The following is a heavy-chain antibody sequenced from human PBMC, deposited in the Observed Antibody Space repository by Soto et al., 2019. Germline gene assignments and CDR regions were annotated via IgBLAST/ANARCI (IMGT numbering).Heavy chain of an antibody. CDR1: GFAFKEYS. V-gene: IGHV3-11*01. J-gene: IGHJ6*03. Sequence: QVQLVETGGGLVKPGGSLRLSCAASGFAFKEYSMTWIRQAPGKGLEWVSLMSGSGITIHYADSMKGRFTISRDNAKNSLFLQMDSLRADDTAVYYCARLLSVSYEYYYYMDVWGKGTTVTVSS. CDR2: MSGSGITI. D-gene: IGHD3-16*01. CDR3: ARLLSVSYEYYYYMDV.